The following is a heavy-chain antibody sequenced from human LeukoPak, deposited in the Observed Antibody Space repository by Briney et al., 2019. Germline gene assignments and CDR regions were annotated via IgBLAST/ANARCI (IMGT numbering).Heavy chain of an antibody. J-gene: IGHJ6*02. D-gene: IGHD3-16*01. V-gene: IGHV3-23*01. CDR3: ATSWGPDTSAFRWGRDGMDV. CDR1: GLAFNNYA. Sequence: GGSLRLSCAVSGLAFNNYAMSWVRQAPGKGLEWVSAISKSGDHTYYAASAKGRFTIYRDNSKNTQYLQMNSLRAEDTAVYYCATSWGPDTSAFRWGRDGMDVWGQGTTVIVS. CDR2: ISKSGDHT.